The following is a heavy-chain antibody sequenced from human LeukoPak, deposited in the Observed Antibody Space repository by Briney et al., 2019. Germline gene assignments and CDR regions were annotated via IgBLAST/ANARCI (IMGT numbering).Heavy chain of an antibody. V-gene: IGHV3-7*01. Sequence: GGSLRLSCEASGFDFSNYYMSWVRQAPGKGLEWLANINYDGSYTYYVDSLNGRFTISRDNAKNSLYLQMSSLRADDTAVYYCTRDEGATVATYRFDFWGQGTLVTVSS. D-gene: IGHD4-11*01. J-gene: IGHJ4*02. CDR2: INYDGSYT. CDR3: TRDEGATVATYRFDF. CDR1: GFDFSNYY.